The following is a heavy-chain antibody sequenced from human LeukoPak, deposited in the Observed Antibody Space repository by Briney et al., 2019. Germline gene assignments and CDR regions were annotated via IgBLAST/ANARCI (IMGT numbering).Heavy chain of an antibody. D-gene: IGHD2-15*01. CDR1: GFTFNNYA. J-gene: IGHJ5*02. V-gene: IGHV3-23*01. Sequence: GGSLRLSCAASGFTFNNYAMSWVRQAPGKGPEWLSAISGSGGSTTDADSVKGRFTISRDNSKNTLYLQMNSLRAEDTAVYYCAKDARNQIVVVEPISSWGQGTLVTVSS. CDR2: ISGSGGST. CDR3: AKDARNQIVVVEPISS.